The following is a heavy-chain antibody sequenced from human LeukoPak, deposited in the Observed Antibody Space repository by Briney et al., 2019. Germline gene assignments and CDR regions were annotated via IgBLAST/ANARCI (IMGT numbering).Heavy chain of an antibody. CDR3: TRDRSGSRWFDP. Sequence: PSQTLSLTCTVSGGSISSGGYYWTWIRQHPGKGLEWIGNIYYSGSTYYNSSLKSRLTMSVDTSKNQFSLTLSSVTAADTAVYFCTRDRSGSRWFDPWGQGTLVTVSS. D-gene: IGHD3-10*01. CDR2: IYYSGST. CDR1: GGSISSGGYY. V-gene: IGHV4-31*03. J-gene: IGHJ5*02.